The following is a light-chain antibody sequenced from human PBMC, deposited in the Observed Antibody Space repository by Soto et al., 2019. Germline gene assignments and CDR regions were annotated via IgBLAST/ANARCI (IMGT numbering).Light chain of an antibody. CDR2: DII. CDR1: SSDIGAFTS. J-gene: IGLJ2*01. V-gene: IGLV2-14*03. CDR3: SSYSRTTTLVV. Sequence: QSALTQPASVSGSPGQSITISCTGTSSDIGAFTSVSWYQQHPGKAPKLIIYDIIHRPSGVSDRFSGSKSVNPASLTVSGLQPEDEANYYCSSYSRTTTLVVFGGGTKLTVL.